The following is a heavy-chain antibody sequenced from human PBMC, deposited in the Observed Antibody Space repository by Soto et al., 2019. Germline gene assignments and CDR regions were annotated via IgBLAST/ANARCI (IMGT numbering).Heavy chain of an antibody. D-gene: IGHD5-18*01. Sequence: GGSLRLSCAASGFTFSSYWMHWVRQAPGKGLVWVSHINSDGSGTSYADSVKGRFTISRDNAKNTLYLQMNSLRAEDTAVYYCARRLGYSYGSCFDYWGQGTLVTVSS. CDR2: INSDGSGT. J-gene: IGHJ4*02. V-gene: IGHV3-74*01. CDR3: ARRLGYSYGSCFDY. CDR1: GFTFSSYW.